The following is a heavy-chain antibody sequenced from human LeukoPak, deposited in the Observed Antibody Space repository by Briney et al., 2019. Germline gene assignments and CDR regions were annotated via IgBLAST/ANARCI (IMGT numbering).Heavy chain of an antibody. Sequence: GASVKVSCKAPGYTFTGYYMHRVRQAPGQGLEWMGWINPNSGGTNYAQKFQGRVTMTRDTSISTAYMELSRLRSDDTAVYYCARGRYCSSTSCYKGNFDYWGQGTLVTVSS. CDR3: ARGRYCSSTSCYKGNFDY. CDR2: INPNSGGT. D-gene: IGHD2-2*02. J-gene: IGHJ4*02. V-gene: IGHV1-2*02. CDR1: GYTFTGYY.